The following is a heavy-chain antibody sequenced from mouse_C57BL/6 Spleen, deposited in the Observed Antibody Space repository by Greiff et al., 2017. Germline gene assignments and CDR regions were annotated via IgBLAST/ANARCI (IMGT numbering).Heavy chain of an antibody. CDR2: ISYDGSN. J-gene: IGHJ2*01. Sequence: EVKLVESGPGLVKPSQSLSLTCSVTGYSITSGYYWNWIRQVPGNKLEWMGYISYDGSNNYNPSLKNRISITRDTSKNPLFLRLNSMTTEDTASYCCARGAYYYGSSYFDYWGQGTTLTVSS. CDR3: ARGAYYYGSSYFDY. CDR1: GYSITSGYY. D-gene: IGHD1-1*01. V-gene: IGHV3-6*01.